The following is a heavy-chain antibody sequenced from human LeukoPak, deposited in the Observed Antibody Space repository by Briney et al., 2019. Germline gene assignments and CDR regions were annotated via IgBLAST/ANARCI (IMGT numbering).Heavy chain of an antibody. Sequence: GGSLRLSCAASGFTFSSYGMHWVRQAPGQGLEWVAFIRYDGSNKYYADSVKGRFTISRDNSKNTLYLQMNSLRAEDTAVYYCAKDWYCSSTSCFIFDYWGQGTLVTVSS. CDR1: GFTFSSYG. V-gene: IGHV3-30*02. D-gene: IGHD2-2*01. CDR2: IRYDGSNK. J-gene: IGHJ4*02. CDR3: AKDWYCSSTSCFIFDY.